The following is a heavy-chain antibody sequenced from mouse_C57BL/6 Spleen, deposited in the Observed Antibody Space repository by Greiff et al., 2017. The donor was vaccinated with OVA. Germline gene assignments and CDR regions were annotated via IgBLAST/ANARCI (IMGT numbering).Heavy chain of an antibody. CDR3: VRQPTVVAPMDY. CDR1: GFSFNTYA. J-gene: IGHJ4*01. CDR2: IRSKSNNYAT. D-gene: IGHD1-1*01. Sequence: EVMLVESGGGLVQPKGSLKLSCAASGFSFNTYAMNWVRQAPGKGLEWVARIRSKSNNYATYYADSVKDRFTISRDDSESMLYLQMNNLKTEDTAMYYCVRQPTVVAPMDYWGQGTSVTVSS. V-gene: IGHV10-1*01.